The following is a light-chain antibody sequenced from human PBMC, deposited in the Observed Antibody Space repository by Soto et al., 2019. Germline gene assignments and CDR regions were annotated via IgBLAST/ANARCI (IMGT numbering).Light chain of an antibody. V-gene: IGLV2-14*01. J-gene: IGLJ2*01. Sequence: QSALTQPASVSGSPGQSITISCTGTSSDVGGYDSVSWYQQHPGKAPKLMIYEVSNRPSGVSSRFSGSKSGNTASLTISGLQAEDGADYYCSSYTSSSTVGVFGGGTKLTVL. CDR1: SSDVGGYDS. CDR3: SSYTSSSTVGV. CDR2: EVS.